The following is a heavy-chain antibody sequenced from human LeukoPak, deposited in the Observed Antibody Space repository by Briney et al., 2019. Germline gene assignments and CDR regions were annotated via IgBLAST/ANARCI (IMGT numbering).Heavy chain of an antibody. CDR3: ARQGHSSGWYPLDY. CDR1: GGSISSSSYY. Sequence: PSETLSLTRTVSGGSISSSSYYWGWIRQPPGKGLEWIGSIYYSGSTYYNPSLKSRVTISVDTSKNQFSLKLSSVTAADTAVYYCARQGHSSGWYPLDYWGQGTLVTVSS. D-gene: IGHD6-19*01. J-gene: IGHJ4*02. CDR2: IYYSGST. V-gene: IGHV4-39*01.